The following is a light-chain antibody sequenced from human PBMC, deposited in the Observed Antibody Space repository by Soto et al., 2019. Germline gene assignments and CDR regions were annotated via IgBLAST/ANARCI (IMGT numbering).Light chain of an antibody. CDR1: SSDVGGYNY. V-gene: IGLV2-8*01. J-gene: IGLJ1*01. CDR2: EVS. CDR3: SSYAGTNNLRYV. Sequence: QSVLTQPPSASGSPGQSVTISCTGTSSDVGGYNYVSWYQQHPGKAPKLMIYEVSQRPSGVPDRFSGSKSGNTASLTVSGLQADDEADYFCSSYAGTNNLRYVFGTGTKLTVL.